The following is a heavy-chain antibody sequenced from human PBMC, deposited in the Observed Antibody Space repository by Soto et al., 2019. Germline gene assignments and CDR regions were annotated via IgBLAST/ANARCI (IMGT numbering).Heavy chain of an antibody. CDR1: GYTFTSYG. CDR3: ARGRYQLLAYYYYGMDV. V-gene: IGHV1-18*01. Sequence: ASVKVSCKASGYTFTSYGISWVRQAPGQGLEWMGWISAYNGNTNYAQKLQGRVTMTTDTSTSTAYMELRSLRSDDTAVYHCARGRYQLLAYYYYGMDVWGQGTTVTVSS. J-gene: IGHJ6*02. CDR2: ISAYNGNT. D-gene: IGHD2-2*01.